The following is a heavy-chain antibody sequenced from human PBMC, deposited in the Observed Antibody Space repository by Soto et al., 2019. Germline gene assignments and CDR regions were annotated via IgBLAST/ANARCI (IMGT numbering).Heavy chain of an antibody. Sequence: PSETLSLTCTVSGGSISSGGYYWSWIRQHPGKGLEWIGYIYYSGSTYYNPSLKSRVTISVDTSKNQFSLKLSSVTAADTAVYYCARVPLTYYYDSSGPYYFDYWGQGTLVTVSS. CDR3: ARVPLTYYYDSSGPYYFDY. J-gene: IGHJ4*02. CDR2: IYYSGST. CDR1: GGSISSGGYY. V-gene: IGHV4-31*03. D-gene: IGHD3-22*01.